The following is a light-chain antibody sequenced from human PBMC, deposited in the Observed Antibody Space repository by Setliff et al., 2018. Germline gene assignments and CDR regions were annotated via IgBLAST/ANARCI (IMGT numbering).Light chain of an antibody. J-gene: IGLJ2*01. Sequence: QSALTQPASVSGSPGQSITISCIGSSRDVGSYDFVSWYQQHPGKAPKLIIYDVTGRPSGVSDRFSGSKSGNTASLTISGLQAEDEADYYCCSYAGSRTYVIFGGGTKVTVL. V-gene: IGLV2-23*02. CDR3: CSYAGSRTYVI. CDR1: SRDVGSYDF. CDR2: DVT.